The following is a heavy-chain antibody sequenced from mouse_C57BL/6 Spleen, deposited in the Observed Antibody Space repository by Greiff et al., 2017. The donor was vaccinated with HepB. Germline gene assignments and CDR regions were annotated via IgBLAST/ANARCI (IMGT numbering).Heavy chain of an antibody. CDR3: AIWGSSGYGVGFDY. Sequence: QVQLQQPGAELVMPGASVKLSCKASGYTFTSYWMHWVKQRPGQGLEWIGEIDPSDSYTNYNQKFKGKSTLTVDKSSSTAYMQLSSLTSEDSAVYYCAIWGSSGYGVGFDYWGQGTTLTVSS. CDR1: GYTFTSYW. V-gene: IGHV1-69*01. J-gene: IGHJ2*01. CDR2: IDPSDSYT. D-gene: IGHD3-2*02.